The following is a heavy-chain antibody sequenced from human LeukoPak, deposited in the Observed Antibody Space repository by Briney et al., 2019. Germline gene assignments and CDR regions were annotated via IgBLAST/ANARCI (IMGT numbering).Heavy chain of an antibody. CDR1: GFKFDAYP. D-gene: IGHD1-14*01. V-gene: IGHV3-23*01. Sequence: GGSLKLSCAASGFKFDAYPMSWVRQAPGKGLEWVSSISDSGGCTHYAESVRGRFSLSRDNFEKTLHLQMNRLRAEDTAVYYCAKGKINHDGAFDIWGQGTRVIVAS. CDR3: AKGKINHDGAFDI. CDR2: ISDSGGCT. J-gene: IGHJ3*02.